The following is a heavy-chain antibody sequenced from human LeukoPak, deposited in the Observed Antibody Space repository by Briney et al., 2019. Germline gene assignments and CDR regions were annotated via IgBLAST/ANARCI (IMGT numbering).Heavy chain of an antibody. Sequence: GGSLRLSCAASGFTFSDYYMSWIRQAPGKGLEWVSCISSSGSTIYYAASVKGRFTISRDNRKNSLDLQMNSLRDEDTAVYYCARDHGGGVYYFAYWGQGNLVTVSS. CDR1: GFTFSDYY. CDR2: ISSSGSTI. CDR3: ARDHGGGVYYFAY. J-gene: IGHJ4*02. D-gene: IGHD3-10*01. V-gene: IGHV3-11*01.